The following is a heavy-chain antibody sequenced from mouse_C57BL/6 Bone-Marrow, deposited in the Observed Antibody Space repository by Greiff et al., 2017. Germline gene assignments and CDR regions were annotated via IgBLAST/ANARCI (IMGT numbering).Heavy chain of an antibody. V-gene: IGHV1-59*01. J-gene: IGHJ4*01. Sequence: QVQLQQPGAELVRPGTSVKLSCQASGYTFTSYWMHWVKQRPGQGLAWIGVIDPADSYTNYNQKLKGKAPLTVDTSSSTAYMQNSSLTAEDSAVYDCARRDYSNRTFWYAMDYWGQGTSVTVSS. D-gene: IGHD2-5*01. CDR2: IDPADSYT. CDR3: ARRDYSNRTFWYAMDY. CDR1: GYTFTSYW.